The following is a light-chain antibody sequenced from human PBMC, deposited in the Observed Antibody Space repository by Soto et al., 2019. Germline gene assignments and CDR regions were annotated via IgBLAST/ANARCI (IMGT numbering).Light chain of an antibody. Sequence: EVVLTQSPGTLSLSPGERATLSCRASQSISSTYLAWYQHKTAQAPTLLISGASNRATGIPDRFSGSGSGTDFTLTISSLEPDDFAVYFCQQYGVSPWTFGQGAKVEIK. CDR1: QSISSTY. CDR2: GAS. V-gene: IGKV3-20*01. J-gene: IGKJ1*01. CDR3: QQYGVSPWT.